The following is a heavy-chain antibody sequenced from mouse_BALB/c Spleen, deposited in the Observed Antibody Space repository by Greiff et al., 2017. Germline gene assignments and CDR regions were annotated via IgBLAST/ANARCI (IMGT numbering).Heavy chain of an antibody. Sequence: VKLVESGAELVRPGTSVKMSCKAAGYTFTNYWIGWVKQRPGHGLEWIGDIYPGGGYTNYNEKFKGKATLTADTSSSTAYMQLSSLTSEDSAIYYCARSLGQAPRFAYWGQGTLVTVSA. D-gene: IGHD3-3*01. CDR2: IYPGGGYT. V-gene: IGHV1-63*02. CDR1: GYTFTNYW. CDR3: ARSLGQAPRFAY. J-gene: IGHJ3*01.